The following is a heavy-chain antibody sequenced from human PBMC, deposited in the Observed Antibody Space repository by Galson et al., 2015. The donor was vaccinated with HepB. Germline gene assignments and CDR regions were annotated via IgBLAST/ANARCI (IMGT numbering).Heavy chain of an antibody. CDR1: GGSISSYY. J-gene: IGHJ6*02. D-gene: IGHD3-3*01. CDR3: ARIGRVYYDFWSGYYPYYGMDV. Sequence: TLSLTCTVSGGSISSYYWSWIRQPPGKGLEWIGYIYYSGSTNYNPSLKSRVTISVDTSKNQFSLKLSSVTAADTAVYYCARIGRVYYDFWSGYYPYYGMDVWGQGTTVTVSS. CDR2: IYYSGST. V-gene: IGHV4-59*01.